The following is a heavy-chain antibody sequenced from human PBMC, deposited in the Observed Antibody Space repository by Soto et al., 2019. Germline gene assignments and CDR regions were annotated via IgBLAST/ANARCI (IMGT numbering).Heavy chain of an antibody. Sequence: QLHLVESGGGVVQPGNSLRLSCTASGFIFSNYAKHWVRQAPGKGLEWVALISYDGRHIYYADSVKGRFAISRDNSKNTLDLVMNSLRREDTAMYYCARDVSDYVLDVWGQGTTVNVSS. V-gene: IGHV3-30*09. J-gene: IGHJ6*02. CDR1: GFIFSNYA. CDR2: ISYDGRHI. CDR3: ARDVSDYVLDV. D-gene: IGHD4-17*01.